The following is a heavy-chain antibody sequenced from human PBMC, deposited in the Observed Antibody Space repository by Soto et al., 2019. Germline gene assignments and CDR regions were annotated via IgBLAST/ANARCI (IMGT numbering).Heavy chain of an antibody. D-gene: IGHD6-19*01. Sequence: ASVKVSCKASGYTFTSYGISWARQAPGQGLEWMGWISAYNGNTNYAQKLQGRVTMTTDTSTSTAYMELRSLRSDDTAVYYCARDPPGIAVAGTVRYFGLWGRGTLGTVSS. CDR2: ISAYNGNT. V-gene: IGHV1-18*01. J-gene: IGHJ2*01. CDR3: ARDPPGIAVAGTVRYFGL. CDR1: GYTFTSYG.